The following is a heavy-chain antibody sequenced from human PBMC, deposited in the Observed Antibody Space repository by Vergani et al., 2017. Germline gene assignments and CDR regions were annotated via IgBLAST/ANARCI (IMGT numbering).Heavy chain of an antibody. CDR2: IRYDGNDK. CDR3: TRAELSDF. V-gene: IGHV3-33*01. Sequence: QVQLVESGGGVVQPGRSLRLSCTASGFKFNSYGMHWVRQAPGKGLEWIALIRYDGNDKYYADSVKGRFTVSRDKFQNTLFLQMDSLRVEDTATYYCTRAELSDFWGQGTLVTVSS. CDR1: GFKFNSYG. D-gene: IGHD1-26*01. J-gene: IGHJ4*02.